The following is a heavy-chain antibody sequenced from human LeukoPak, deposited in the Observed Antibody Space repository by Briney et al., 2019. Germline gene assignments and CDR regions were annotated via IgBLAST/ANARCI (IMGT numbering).Heavy chain of an antibody. CDR3: AKEVYCGRDCYNPGYGVDV. D-gene: IGHD2-21*02. J-gene: IGHJ6*02. Sequence: GGSLRLSCAASGFTFSGYVMSWVRQAPGKGLEWVSAITGSGGTTYYSDSVKGRFTISRDNSKNTLSLQMNSLRDEDTATYYCAKEVYCGRDCYNPGYGVDVWGQGTTVTVSS. CDR2: ITGSGGTT. CDR1: GFTFSGYV. V-gene: IGHV3-23*01.